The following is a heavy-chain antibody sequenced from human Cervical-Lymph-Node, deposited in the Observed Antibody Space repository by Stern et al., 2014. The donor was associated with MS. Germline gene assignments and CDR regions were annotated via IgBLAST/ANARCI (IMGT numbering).Heavy chain of an antibody. Sequence: VQLLESGGGVVQPGTSLRLSCTGSRFTFRSYCIHWVRQAPGKGLEWVSVTSYDGGNRQYADSVKGRFTISRDNSKNTVYLHLNSLRPEDTGVYHCAKDRRGGYNYLYGMDVWGQGTTVTVS. V-gene: IGHV3-30*18. CDR3: AKDRRGGYNYLYGMDV. D-gene: IGHD5-18*01. J-gene: IGHJ6*02. CDR2: TSYDGGNR. CDR1: RFTFRSYC.